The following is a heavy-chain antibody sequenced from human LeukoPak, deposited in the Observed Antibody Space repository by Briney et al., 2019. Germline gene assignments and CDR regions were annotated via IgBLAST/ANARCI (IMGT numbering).Heavy chain of an antibody. CDR1: GFTFSNYG. CDR3: VRLEELSLPNDAFDI. V-gene: IGHV3-30*03. CDR2: ISYDGSNK. D-gene: IGHD3-16*02. Sequence: PGGSLRLSCVASGFTFSNYGMHWVRQAPGKGLEWVAVISYDGSNKYYADSVKGRFTISRDNSKNTLYLQMNSVSSEDTAVYYCVRLEELSLPNDAFDIWGRGTMVPVPS. J-gene: IGHJ3*02.